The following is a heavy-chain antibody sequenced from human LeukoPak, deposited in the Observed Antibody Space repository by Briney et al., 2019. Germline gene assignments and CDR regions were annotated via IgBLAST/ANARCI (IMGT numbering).Heavy chain of an antibody. J-gene: IGHJ5*02. CDR1: GYTFTTYA. Sequence: ASVKVSCKAAGYTFTTYAMNWVGQAPGQGLEWMGWIDTNTGNPTYAQGFTGRFVFSLDSSVSTAYLQISSLKTEDTAVYYCARDLLITRTWFDPWGQGPLVTVSS. CDR2: IDTNTGNP. V-gene: IGHV7-4-1*02. D-gene: IGHD3-22*01. CDR3: ARDLLITRTWFDP.